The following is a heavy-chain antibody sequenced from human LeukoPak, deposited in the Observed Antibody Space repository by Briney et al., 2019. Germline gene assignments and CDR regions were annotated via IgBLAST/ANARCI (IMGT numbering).Heavy chain of an antibody. CDR1: GFTFDDYG. CDR3: ARGPTYYYDSSGYYGHRNYFDY. Sequence: GGSLRLSCAASGFTFDDYGMSWVRQAPGKGVEWVAGINWNGGSTVYADSVKGGFTISRDNAKNSLYLQMNSLRAEDTALYYCARGPTYYYDSSGYYGHRNYFDYWGQGTLVTVSS. CDR2: INWNGGST. D-gene: IGHD3-22*01. V-gene: IGHV3-20*04. J-gene: IGHJ4*02.